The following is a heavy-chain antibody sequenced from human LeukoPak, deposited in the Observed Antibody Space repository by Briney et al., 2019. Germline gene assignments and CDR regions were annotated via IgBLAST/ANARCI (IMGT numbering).Heavy chain of an antibody. CDR2: IKQDGSEK. J-gene: IGHJ4*02. CDR1: GFTFSTYW. Sequence: PGGSLRLSCAASGFTFSTYWMSWVRRAPGKGLEWVANIKQDGSEKYYVDSVKGRFTISRDNAKNSLYLEMNSLRAEDTAVYYCARISGYYRYWGQGTLVTVSS. D-gene: IGHD3-22*01. V-gene: IGHV3-7*01. CDR3: ARISGYYRY.